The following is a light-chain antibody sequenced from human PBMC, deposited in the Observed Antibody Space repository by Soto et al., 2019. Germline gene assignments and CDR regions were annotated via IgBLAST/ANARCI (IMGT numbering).Light chain of an antibody. Sequence: DIQMTQSPSTLSASVGDRVTITCRASQSLDRWLAWYQQKPGKAPKVLIYDASNLESGVPSRFSGSGYGTEFTLTISSLQPDDFGTYYCQQYNSWQLSFGGGTKVEIK. V-gene: IGKV1-5*01. J-gene: IGKJ4*01. CDR2: DAS. CDR1: QSLDRW. CDR3: QQYNSWQLS.